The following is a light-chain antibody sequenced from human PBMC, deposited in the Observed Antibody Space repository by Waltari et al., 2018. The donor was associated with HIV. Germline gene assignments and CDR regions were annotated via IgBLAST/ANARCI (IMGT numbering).Light chain of an antibody. CDR2: NTN. V-gene: IGLV1-40*01. J-gene: IGLJ2*01. CDR3: QSSDSTLSGSV. CDR1: NSTIGTHD. Sequence: QSVLTQPPSVSGAPGQWVTLSCTGGNSTIGTHDVHWYQQLPGTAPQLLIYNTNNRPSGVPDRFSGSKSGTSASLAITGLQAEDEADYYCQSSDSTLSGSVFGGGTKLTVL.